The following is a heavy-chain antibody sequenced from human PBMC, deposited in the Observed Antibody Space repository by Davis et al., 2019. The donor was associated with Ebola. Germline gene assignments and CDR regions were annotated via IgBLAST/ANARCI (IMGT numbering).Heavy chain of an antibody. CDR3: AKDMEVGGLWDIDY. CDR1: GFSFTSYS. J-gene: IGHJ4*02. D-gene: IGHD3-16*01. Sequence: GESLKISCAASGFSFTSYSMNWVRQAPGRGLEWVAGIFGSASKTYYADSVKGRFTISRDNSRNTLFLQMNGLRAEDTALYYCAKDMEVGGLWDIDYWGQGTLVIVSS. V-gene: IGHV3-23*01. CDR2: IFGSASKT.